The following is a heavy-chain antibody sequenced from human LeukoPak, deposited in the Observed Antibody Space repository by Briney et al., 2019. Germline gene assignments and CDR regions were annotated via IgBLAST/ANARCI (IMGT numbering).Heavy chain of an antibody. V-gene: IGHV4-38-2*02. CDR2: IYHSGST. CDR3: ARGLGSRSLDY. D-gene: IGHD6-13*01. Sequence: SETLSLTCTVSGYSISSGYYWGWIRQPPGKGLEWIGSIYHSGSTYYNPSLKSRVTISVDTSKNQFSLKLSSVTAADTAVYYCARGLGSRSLDYWGQGTLVTVSS. CDR1: GYSISSGYY. J-gene: IGHJ4*02.